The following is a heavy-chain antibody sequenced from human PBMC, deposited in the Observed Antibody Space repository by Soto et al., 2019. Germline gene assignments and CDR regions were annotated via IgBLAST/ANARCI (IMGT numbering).Heavy chain of an antibody. V-gene: IGHV4-39*01. CDR1: GASIRNSGTN. CDR2: MDYSGDT. Sequence: SETLSLTSGVSGASIRNSGTNWGGFRVPPGKGLEWIGTMDYSGDTSYNPSLRSRVTISADTSKNQFSLRLSSVSVADTAVYYCARRPPLYASESSRFDIWGQGALVTVSS. CDR3: ARRPPLYASESSRFDI. D-gene: IGHD3-10*01. J-gene: IGHJ4*02.